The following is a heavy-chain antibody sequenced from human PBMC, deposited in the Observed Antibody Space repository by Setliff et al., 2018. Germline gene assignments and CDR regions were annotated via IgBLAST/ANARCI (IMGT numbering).Heavy chain of an antibody. CDR1: GFTFSGAE. J-gene: IGHJ4*02. Sequence: GGSLRLSCAASGFTFSGAEIHWVRQAPGEGLEWVSYISSISSNKYYADSVKGRFTISRDDSKKTLYLQMNSLRAEDTAVYYCAKRGDSSSWLEYWGQGTLVTVSS. CDR3: AKRGDSSSWLEY. V-gene: IGHV3-48*01. D-gene: IGHD6-13*01. CDR2: ISSISSNK.